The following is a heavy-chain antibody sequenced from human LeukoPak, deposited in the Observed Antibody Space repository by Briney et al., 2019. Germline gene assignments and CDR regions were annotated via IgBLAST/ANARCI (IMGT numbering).Heavy chain of an antibody. J-gene: IGHJ3*02. CDR1: GFTFSSYG. V-gene: IGHV3-30-3*02. D-gene: IGHD2-2*01. CDR3: AKFASTSCCQSAFDI. CDR2: ISYDGSNK. Sequence: GGSLRLSCAASGFTFSSYGMHWVRQAPGKGLEWVAVISYDGSNKYYADSVKGRFTISRDNSKNTPYLQMNSLRAEDTAVYYCAKFASTSCCQSAFDIWGQGTMVTVSS.